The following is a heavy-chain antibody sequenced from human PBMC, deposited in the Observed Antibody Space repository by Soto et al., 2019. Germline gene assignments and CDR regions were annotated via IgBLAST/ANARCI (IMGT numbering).Heavy chain of an antibody. CDR1: GGTFSSYA. CDR3: ATPPAGYYYDGMDV. V-gene: IGHV1-69*12. Sequence: QVQLVQSGAEVKKPGSSVKVSCKASGGTFSSYAISWVRQAPGQGLEWMGGIIRIFGTADYAQKFQGRVTITADDSTSTAYMELSSLISEDTAVYYCATPPAGYYYDGMDVWGQGTTVTVSS. CDR2: IIRIFGTA. J-gene: IGHJ6*02.